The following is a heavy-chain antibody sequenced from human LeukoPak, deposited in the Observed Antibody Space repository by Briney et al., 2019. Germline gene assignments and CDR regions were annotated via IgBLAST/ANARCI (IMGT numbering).Heavy chain of an antibody. CDR3: AKGSRIGMATTRFDY. CDR2: ISYDGSNK. Sequence: GGSLRLSCAASGFTFSSYGMHWVRQAPGKGLEWVAVISYDGSNKYYADSVKGRFTISRDNSKNTLYPQMNSLRAEDTAVYYCAKGSRIGMATTRFDYWGQGTLVTVSS. D-gene: IGHD5-24*01. J-gene: IGHJ4*02. CDR1: GFTFSSYG. V-gene: IGHV3-30*18.